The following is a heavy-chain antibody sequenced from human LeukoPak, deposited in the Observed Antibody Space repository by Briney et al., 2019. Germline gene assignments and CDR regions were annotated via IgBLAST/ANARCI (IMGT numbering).Heavy chain of an antibody. V-gene: IGHV4-39*07. CDR2: IYYSGST. J-gene: IGHJ4*02. D-gene: IGHD2-15*01. CDR1: GVSISSSSYY. Sequence: RPSETLSLTCTVSGVSISSSSYYWGWIRQPPGKGLEWIGSIYYSGSTYYNPSLKSRFTISVDTSKTQFSLKLSSVTAADTAVYYCARDRYCSGRSCYGPPDYWGQGVLVTVSS. CDR3: ARDRYCSGRSCYGPPDY.